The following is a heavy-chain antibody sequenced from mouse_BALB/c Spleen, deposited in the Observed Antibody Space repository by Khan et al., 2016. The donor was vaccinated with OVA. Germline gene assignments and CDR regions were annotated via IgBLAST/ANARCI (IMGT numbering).Heavy chain of an antibody. D-gene: IGHD1-1*01. J-gene: IGHJ3*01. Sequence: EVQGVESGGDLVKPGGSLKLSCAASGFTFSTYGMSWVRQTPDKRLEWVATISSGGSYTYYPDSVKGRFTISRDNAKNTLYLQMSSLKSDDTAIXYCARLAYYYDSEGFAYWGQGTLVTVSA. CDR1: GFTFSTYG. CDR2: ISSGGSYT. CDR3: ARLAYYYDSEGFAY. V-gene: IGHV5-6*01.